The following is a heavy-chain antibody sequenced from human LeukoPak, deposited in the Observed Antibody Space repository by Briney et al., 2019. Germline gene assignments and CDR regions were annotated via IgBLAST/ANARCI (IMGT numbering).Heavy chain of an antibody. D-gene: IGHD4-17*01. CDR3: ATDFSRIYGDYEGHPNFDY. CDR1: GYTLTELS. CDR2: FDPEDGET. J-gene: IGHJ4*02. Sequence: ASVKVSCKVSGYTLTELSMNWVRQAPGKGLEWMGGFDPEDGETIYAQKFQGRVTMTEDTSTDTAYMELSSLRSEDTAVYYCATDFSRIYGDYEGHPNFDYWGQGTLVTVSS. V-gene: IGHV1-24*01.